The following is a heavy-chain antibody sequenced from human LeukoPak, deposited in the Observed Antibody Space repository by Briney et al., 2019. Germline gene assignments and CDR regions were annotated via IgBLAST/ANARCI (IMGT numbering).Heavy chain of an antibody. CDR2: ISYDGSNK. CDR1: GFTFSSYA. J-gene: IGHJ5*02. D-gene: IGHD6-13*01. CDR3: ARDKSSSWYINWFDP. Sequence: PGRSLRLSCAASGFTFSSYAMHWVRQAPGKGLGWVAVISYDGSNKYYADSVKGRFTISRDNSKNTLYLQMNSLRAEDTAVYYCARDKSSSWYINWFDPWGQGTLVTVSS. V-gene: IGHV3-30*04.